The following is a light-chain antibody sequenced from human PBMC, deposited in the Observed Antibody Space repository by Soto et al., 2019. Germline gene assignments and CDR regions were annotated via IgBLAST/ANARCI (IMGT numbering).Light chain of an antibody. V-gene: IGLV1-44*01. CDR3: ASWEVTLSGDV. CDR1: PSNIGSNT. Sequence: QSVLTQPPSASGTPGQRVTISCSGSPSNIGSNTVNWYQQLPGTAPKVLIYNDNQRPSGVPDRYSGSKSSTSACLAISGLQSEDEGDYYCASWEVTLSGDVFGTGTKLTVL. CDR2: NDN. J-gene: IGLJ1*01.